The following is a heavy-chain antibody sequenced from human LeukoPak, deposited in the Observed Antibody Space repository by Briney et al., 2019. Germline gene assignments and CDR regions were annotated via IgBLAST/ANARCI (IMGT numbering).Heavy chain of an antibody. CDR3: ARGGARLYGMDV. Sequence: SETLSLTCTVSGGFVSSNYWSWIRQPPGKGLEWVGYIYYSGSTNYNPSLKSRVTISEDTSKNQFSLKLTSVTAADPAVYYCARGGARLYGMDVWGQGTTVTVSS. V-gene: IGHV4-59*02. J-gene: IGHJ6*02. D-gene: IGHD4/OR15-4a*01. CDR1: GGFVSSNY. CDR2: IYYSGST.